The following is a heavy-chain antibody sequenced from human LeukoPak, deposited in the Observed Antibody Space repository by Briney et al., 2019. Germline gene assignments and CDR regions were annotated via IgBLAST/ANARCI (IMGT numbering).Heavy chain of an antibody. J-gene: IGHJ4*02. CDR3: AKSTSFYLDS. Sequence: GGSLRLSCAASGFTFSNYAMTWVRQAPGKGLESISVISGSGDATNYADSVKGRFTISRDNSKSTLYVQMNSLRAEDTAVYYCAKSTSFYLDSWGQGTLVTVSS. CDR2: ISGSGDAT. CDR1: GFTFSNYA. V-gene: IGHV3-23*01.